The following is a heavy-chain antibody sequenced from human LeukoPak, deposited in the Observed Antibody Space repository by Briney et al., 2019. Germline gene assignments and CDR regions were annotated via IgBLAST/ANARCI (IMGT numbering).Heavy chain of an antibody. CDR2: INHSGST. CDR1: GGSFSGYY. CDR3: ARGKKTGAKDCSSTCCLSNWFDP. J-gene: IGHJ5*02. D-gene: IGHD2-2*01. V-gene: IGHV4-34*01. Sequence: SETLSLTCAVYGGSFSGYYWSWIRQPPGKGLEWIGEINHSGSTNYNPSLKSRVTISVDTSKNQFSLKLSSVTAADTAVYYCARGKKTGAKDCSSTCCLSNWFDPWGQGTLVTVSS.